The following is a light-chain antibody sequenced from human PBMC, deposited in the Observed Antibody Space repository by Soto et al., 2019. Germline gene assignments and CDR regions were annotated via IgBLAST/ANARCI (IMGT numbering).Light chain of an antibody. CDR2: AAY. Sequence: EIVLTQFPGTVSLSPGERATLSCRASQSVTSSYLAWYQQKPGQAPRLLIYAAYSRATGIPDRFSGSGSGTDFTLTIGRLEPEDFGMYYCQQHGISRVRTFGQGTKVEVK. V-gene: IGKV3-20*01. CDR3: QQHGISRVRT. J-gene: IGKJ1*01. CDR1: QSVTSSY.